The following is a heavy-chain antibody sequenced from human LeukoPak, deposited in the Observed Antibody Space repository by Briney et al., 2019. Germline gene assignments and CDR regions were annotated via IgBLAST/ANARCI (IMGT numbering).Heavy chain of an antibody. V-gene: IGHV1-69*06. Sequence: SVKVSRKASGGTFSSYAISWVRQAPGQGLEWMGGIIPIFGTANYAQKFQGRVTITADKSTSTAYMELSSLRSEDTAVYYCARRRAFEDFGMDVWGQGTTVTVSS. CDR1: GGTFSSYA. J-gene: IGHJ6*02. CDR3: ARRRAFEDFGMDV. D-gene: IGHD3-9*01. CDR2: IIPIFGTA.